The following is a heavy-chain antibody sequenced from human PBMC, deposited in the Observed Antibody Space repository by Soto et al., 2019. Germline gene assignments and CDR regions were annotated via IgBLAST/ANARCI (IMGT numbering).Heavy chain of an antibody. D-gene: IGHD3-3*01. V-gene: IGHV3-7*01. CDR1: GFTFSSYW. J-gene: IGHJ5*02. Sequence: GGSLRLSCAASGFTFSSYWMSWVRQAPGKGLEWVANIKQDGSEKYYVDSVKGRFTISRDNAKNSLYLQMNSLRAEDTAVYYCARYYDFWSGPTGFDPWGQGTLVTVSS. CDR3: ARYYDFWSGPTGFDP. CDR2: IKQDGSEK.